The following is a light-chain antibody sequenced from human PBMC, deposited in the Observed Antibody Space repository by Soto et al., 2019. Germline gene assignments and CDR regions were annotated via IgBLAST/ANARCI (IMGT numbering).Light chain of an antibody. V-gene: IGLV1-51*02. CDR3: GTWDSSLSAGK. J-gene: IGLJ3*02. CDR1: SSNIGNNY. Sequence: QPVLTQPPSVSAAPGQKVTISCSGSSSNIGNNYVSWYQQLPGTAPKLLIYENNKRPSGIPDRFSGSKSGTSATLGITGLQTGDEADYYCGTWDSSLSAGKFGGGTKLTVL. CDR2: ENN.